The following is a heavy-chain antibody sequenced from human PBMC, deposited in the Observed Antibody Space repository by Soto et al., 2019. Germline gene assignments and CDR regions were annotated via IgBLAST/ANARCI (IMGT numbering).Heavy chain of an antibody. Sequence: QITLKESGPTLVEPTQTLTLTCSFSGFSLSTSGVGVGWLRQAPGKALECLGIIYWDNDRRYNPSLKKRLTLTKDTSKNQVILNMTYMEPVDTAAYYCAHRVPYSSDCDVGWFDTWGQGTLVTVS. CDR2: IYWDNDR. J-gene: IGHJ5*02. D-gene: IGHD2-21*01. V-gene: IGHV2-5*02. CDR1: GFSLSTSGVG. CDR3: AHRVPYSSDCDVGWFDT.